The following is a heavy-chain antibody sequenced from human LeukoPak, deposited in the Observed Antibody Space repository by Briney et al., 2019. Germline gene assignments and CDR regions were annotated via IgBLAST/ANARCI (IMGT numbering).Heavy chain of an antibody. CDR2: MNPNSGNT. D-gene: IGHD3-16*02. Sequence: SVKVSCKASGYTFTSYDINWVRQATGQGLEWMGWMNPNSGNTGYAQKFQGRVTITRNTSISTAYMELSSLRSEDTAVYYCARAYYDYVWGSYRLMAFDIWGQGTMVTVSS. CDR1: GYTFTSYD. V-gene: IGHV1-8*03. J-gene: IGHJ3*02. CDR3: ARAYYDYVWGSYRLMAFDI.